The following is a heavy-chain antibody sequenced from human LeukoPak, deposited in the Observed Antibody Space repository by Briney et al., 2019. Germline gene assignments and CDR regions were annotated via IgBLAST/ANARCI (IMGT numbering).Heavy chain of an antibody. CDR2: ISPFNGKT. Sequence: ASVKVSYKASGYTFINQAISWVRQAPGQGLEWVGWISPFNGKTDYAQKFQDRVTMTTDTSTTTAYLDLRSLTPGDTALYYCARGGSGSYFDYWGQGTLVTVSS. J-gene: IGHJ4*02. D-gene: IGHD3-10*01. CDR1: GYTFINQA. CDR3: ARGGSGSYFDY. V-gene: IGHV1-18*01.